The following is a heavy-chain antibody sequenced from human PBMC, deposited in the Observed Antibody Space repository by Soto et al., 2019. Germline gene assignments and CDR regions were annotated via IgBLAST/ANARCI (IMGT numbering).Heavy chain of an antibody. V-gene: IGHV3-7*05. CDR2: IRGDGSEN. CDR1: GFTFSDYW. D-gene: IGHD6-19*01. Sequence: EVQLVESGGGLVQPGGSLRLSCAASGFTFSDYWMSWVRQAPGKGPEWVANIRGDGSENYYVDSVKGRFTISRDNAKSTLFLQMNSLRAEDTAVCYCARCVGAVPGSNWGQGTLVTVSP. J-gene: IGHJ4*02. CDR3: ARCVGAVPGSN.